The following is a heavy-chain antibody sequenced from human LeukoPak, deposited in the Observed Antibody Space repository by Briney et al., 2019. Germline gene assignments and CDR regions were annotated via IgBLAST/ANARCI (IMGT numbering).Heavy chain of an antibody. CDR2: IKQDGSEK. CDR1: GFTFSSYW. CDR3: ARAQYSYASGSYERDY. V-gene: IGHV3-7*01. J-gene: IGHJ4*02. D-gene: IGHD3-10*01. Sequence: GGSLRLSCAASGFTFSSYWMSWVRQAPGKGLEWVANIKQDGSEKYYVDSVKGRFTISRDNAKNSLYLQMNSLRAEDTAVYYCARAQYSYASGSYERDYWGQGTLVTVSS.